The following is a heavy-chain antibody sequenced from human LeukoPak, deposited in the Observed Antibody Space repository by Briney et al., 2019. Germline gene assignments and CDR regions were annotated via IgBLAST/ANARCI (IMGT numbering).Heavy chain of an antibody. J-gene: IGHJ6*02. Sequence: PGRSLRLSCAASGFTFSNYGMHWVRQAPGKGLEWVAVIWYDGSNKYYADSVKGRFTISRDNSKNTLYLQMNSLRAEDTAVYYCASRSGADYGMDVWGQGTTVTVSS. CDR3: ASRSGADYGMDV. CDR2: IWYDGSNK. V-gene: IGHV3-33*08. CDR1: GFTFSNYG. D-gene: IGHD1-26*01.